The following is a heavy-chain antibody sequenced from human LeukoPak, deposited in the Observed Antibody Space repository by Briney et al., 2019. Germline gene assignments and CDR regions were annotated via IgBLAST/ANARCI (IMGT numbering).Heavy chain of an antibody. CDR2: IYYSGST. CDR1: GGSISSSSYY. CDR3: ARGRGRGKMVRGVWSFDY. Sequence: PSETLSLTCTVSGGSISSSSYYWGWIRQPPGKGLEWIGSIYYSGSTYYNPSLKSRVTISVDTSKNQFSLKLSSVTAADTAVYYCARGRGRGKMVRGVWSFDYWGQGTLVTVSS. V-gene: IGHV4-39*07. D-gene: IGHD3-10*01. J-gene: IGHJ4*02.